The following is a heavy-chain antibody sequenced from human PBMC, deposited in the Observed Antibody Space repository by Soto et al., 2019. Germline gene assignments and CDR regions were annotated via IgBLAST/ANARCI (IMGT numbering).Heavy chain of an antibody. D-gene: IGHD3-9*01. CDR2: IYHSGRT. CDR1: VCSISIGYY. CDR3: ARHDRDIEDAQY. Sequence: SSTXSLACSFSVCSISIGYYCCCIRQPPGKGLEWIGSIYHSGRTYYNPSLKSRVTISVETSKNQFSLKLSSVTAADTAVYYCARHDRDIEDAQYCGQRTLVNVYS. V-gene: IGHV4-38-2*01. J-gene: IGHJ4*02.